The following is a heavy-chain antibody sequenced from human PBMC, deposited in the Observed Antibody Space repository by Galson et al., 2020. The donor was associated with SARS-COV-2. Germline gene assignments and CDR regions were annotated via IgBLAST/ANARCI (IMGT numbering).Heavy chain of an antibody. J-gene: IGHJ4*02. CDR1: GGSVNSGSYY. D-gene: IGHD6-13*01. CDR3: ARADSSGWYNRFDY. CDR2: LYYSAST. V-gene: IGHV4-61*01. Sequence: SETLSLPCTVPGGSVNSGSYYSSWIRQPPGKGLARIGYLYYSASTDYNPSLTRRVTISIDMSKNQFSLSLSSVTAADTAVYYWARADSSGWYNRFDYWGQGTLVTVPS.